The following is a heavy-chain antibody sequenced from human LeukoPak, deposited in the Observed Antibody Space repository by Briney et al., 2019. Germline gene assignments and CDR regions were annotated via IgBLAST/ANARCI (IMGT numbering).Heavy chain of an antibody. CDR1: GGTFSSYA. CDR3: ARERARYYDSSGYYIKYGNTAFDI. V-gene: IGHV1-69*06. Sequence: SVKVSCKASGGTFSSYAISWVRQAPGQGLEWMGGIIPIFGTANYAQKFQGRVTITADKSTSTAYMELSSLRSEDTAVYYCARERARYYDSSGYYIKYGNTAFDIWGQGTMVTVSS. J-gene: IGHJ3*02. CDR2: IIPIFGTA. D-gene: IGHD3-22*01.